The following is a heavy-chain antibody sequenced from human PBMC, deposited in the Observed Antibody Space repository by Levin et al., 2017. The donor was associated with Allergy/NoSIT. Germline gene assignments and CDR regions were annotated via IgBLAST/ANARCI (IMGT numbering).Heavy chain of an antibody. CDR1: GGSISSSSYY. CDR3: ARHGVTMIVEA. CDR2: IYYSGST. Sequence: SETLSLTCTVSGGSISSSSYYWGWIRQPPGKGLEWIGSIYYSGSTYYNPSLKSRVTISVDTSKNQFSLKLSSVTAADTAVYYCARHGVTMIVEAWGQGTLVTVSS. J-gene: IGHJ5*02. D-gene: IGHD3-22*01. V-gene: IGHV4-39*01.